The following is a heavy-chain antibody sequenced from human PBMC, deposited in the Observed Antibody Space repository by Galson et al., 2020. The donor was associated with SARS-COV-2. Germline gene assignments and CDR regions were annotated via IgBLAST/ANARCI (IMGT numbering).Heavy chain of an antibody. Sequence: SETLSLPCAVYDGSFSGYYWSSIRQPPVNGLEWLREINPSGSTTYNPSLTSRVPISVDTSKNHFSLKLSSLTAADTAVYYCAREENFFLVVTATRMCYFDYWGRGTLATVSS. CDR2: INPSGST. J-gene: IGHJ4*02. CDR3: AREENFFLVVTATRMCYFDY. CDR1: DGSFSGYY. V-gene: IGHV4-34*01. D-gene: IGHD2-21*02.